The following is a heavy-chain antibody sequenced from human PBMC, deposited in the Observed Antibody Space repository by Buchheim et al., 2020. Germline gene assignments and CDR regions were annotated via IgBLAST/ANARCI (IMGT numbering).Heavy chain of an antibody. CDR2: ISSSGSTI. J-gene: IGHJ4*02. Sequence: EVQLVESGGGLVQPGGSLGLSCAASGFTFSSYEMNWVRQAPGKGLEWVSYISSSGSTIYYADSVKGRFTISRDNAKNSLYLQMNSLRAEDTAVYYCARVPIESYGWYYFDYWGQGTL. CDR1: GFTFSSYE. D-gene: IGHD5-18*01. V-gene: IGHV3-48*03. CDR3: ARVPIESYGWYYFDY.